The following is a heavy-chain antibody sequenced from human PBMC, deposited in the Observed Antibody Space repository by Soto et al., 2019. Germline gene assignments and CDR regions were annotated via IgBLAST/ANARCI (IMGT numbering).Heavy chain of an antibody. CDR2: INPIGGST. Sequence: ASVKVSCKASGYTFTSYYMHWVRQAPGQGREGMGIINPIGGSTSYAQNFQGRVTMTRDTSTSTVYMELRSLRSQDTAVYYCARDAPHCSGGSCYPGGLDYWGQGTLVTVSS. CDR3: ARDAPHCSGGSCYPGGLDY. J-gene: IGHJ4*02. V-gene: IGHV1-46*01. D-gene: IGHD2-15*01. CDR1: GYTFTSYY.